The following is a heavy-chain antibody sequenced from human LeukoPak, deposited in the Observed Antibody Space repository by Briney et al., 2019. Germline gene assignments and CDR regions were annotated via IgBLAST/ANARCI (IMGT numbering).Heavy chain of an antibody. CDR2: VYTGDNT. J-gene: IGHJ4*02. Sequence: GGSLRLSCAASGFTVSDNYMSWVRQAPGKGLEWVSVVYTGDNTYYAGSVKGRFTISRDNSKNTLYLQMNSLRAEDTAVYYCARDREAGTSASRFDYWGQGTLATVSS. CDR3: ARDREAGTSASRFDY. D-gene: IGHD2-2*01. CDR1: GFTVSDNY. V-gene: IGHV3-53*01.